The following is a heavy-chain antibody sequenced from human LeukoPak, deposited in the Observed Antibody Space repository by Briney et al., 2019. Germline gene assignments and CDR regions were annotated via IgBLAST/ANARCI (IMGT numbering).Heavy chain of an antibody. CDR3: ARGNAYGGNVGIYFDY. D-gene: IGHD4-23*01. Sequence: GGSLRLSCAASGFTFSSYWMSWVRQAPGKGLEWVANIKQDESEKYYVDSVKGRFTTSRDNAQNSMYLQMNSLRAEDTAVYYCARGNAYGGNVGIYFDYWGQGTLVTVSS. CDR2: IKQDESEK. CDR1: GFTFSSYW. V-gene: IGHV3-7*01. J-gene: IGHJ4*02.